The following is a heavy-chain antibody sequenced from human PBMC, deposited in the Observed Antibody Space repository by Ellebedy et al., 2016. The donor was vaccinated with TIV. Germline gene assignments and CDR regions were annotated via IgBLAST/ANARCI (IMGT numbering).Heavy chain of an antibody. J-gene: IGHJ4*02. Sequence: SCKASGYTSTTYLVHWVRQAPGKGLEWVAGIWYDGSQQHYADSVKGRFTISRDNSKNTVSLQMSSLRGDDTAIYYCVRDSAITGRTSLDYWGQGTLVIVSS. CDR3: VRDSAITGRTSLDY. CDR1: GYTSTTYL. CDR2: IWYDGSQQ. D-gene: IGHD1-20*01. V-gene: IGHV3-33*01.